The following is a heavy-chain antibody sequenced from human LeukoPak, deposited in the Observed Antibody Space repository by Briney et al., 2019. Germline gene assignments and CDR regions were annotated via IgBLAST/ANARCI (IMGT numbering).Heavy chain of an antibody. CDR3: ARPYYYDSSGSFYYFDY. V-gene: IGHV1-69*13. D-gene: IGHD3-22*01. J-gene: IGHJ4*02. Sequence: SVKVSCKASGYTFSSYGISWVRQAPGQGLEWMGGIIPIFGTANYAQKFQGRVTITADESTSTAYMELSSLRSEDTAVYYCARPYYYDSSGSFYYFDYWGQGTLVTVSS. CDR2: IIPIFGTA. CDR1: GYTFSSYG.